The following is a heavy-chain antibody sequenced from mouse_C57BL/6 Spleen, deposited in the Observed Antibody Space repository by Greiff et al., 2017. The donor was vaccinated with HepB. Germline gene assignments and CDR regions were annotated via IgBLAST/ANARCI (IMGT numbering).Heavy chain of an antibody. V-gene: IGHV1-82*01. CDR2: IYPGDGDT. J-gene: IGHJ3*01. Sequence: QVQLQQSGPELVKPGASVKISCKASGYAFSSSWMNWVKQRPGKGLEWIGRIYPGDGDTNYNGKFKGKATLTADKSSSTAYMQLSSLTSEDSAVYFCARGGYYGYDAAWFAYWGQGTLVTVSA. D-gene: IGHD2-2*01. CDR1: GYAFSSSW. CDR3: ARGGYYGYDAAWFAY.